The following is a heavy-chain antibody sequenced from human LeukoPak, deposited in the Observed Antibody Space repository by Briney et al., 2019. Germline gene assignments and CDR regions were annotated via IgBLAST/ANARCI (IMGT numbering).Heavy chain of an antibody. CDR2: IYTSGST. J-gene: IGHJ6*03. D-gene: IGHD1-26*01. CDR1: GGSISSYY. Sequence: SETLSLTCTVSGGSISSYYWSRIRQPAGKGLEWIGRIYTSGSTNYNPSLKSRVTMSVDTSKNQFSLKLSPVTAADTAVYYCARVLGLWELSYYYYYMDVWGKGTTVTVSS. CDR3: ARVLGLWELSYYYYYMDV. V-gene: IGHV4-4*07.